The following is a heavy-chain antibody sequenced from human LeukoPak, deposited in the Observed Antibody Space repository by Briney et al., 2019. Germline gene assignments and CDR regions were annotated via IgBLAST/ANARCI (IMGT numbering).Heavy chain of an antibody. CDR1: GFTFSSYG. D-gene: IGHD2-21*01. Sequence: GGSLRLSCAASGFTFSSYGMSWVRQAPGKGLEWVSTISGSGGSTYYADSVKGRFTISRDNSKNTLYLQMSSLRLEDAAVYFCARAPVTSCRGTYCYPFDYWGQGTQVTVSS. CDR3: ARAPVTSCRGTYCYPFDY. J-gene: IGHJ4*02. V-gene: IGHV3-23*01. CDR2: ISGSGGST.